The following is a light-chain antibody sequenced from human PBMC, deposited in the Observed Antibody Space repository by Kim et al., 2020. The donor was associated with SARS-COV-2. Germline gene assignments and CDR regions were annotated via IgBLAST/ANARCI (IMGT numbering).Light chain of an antibody. Sequence: SYELTQPPSVSVSPGQTATITCSGDRLGAKYACWYQQKPGQSPVLVIYQNNKRPSGIPERFSGSNSGNTATLTISGTQAMDEADYYCQTWDSSTYVFGTG. CDR3: QTWDSSTYV. CDR2: QNN. J-gene: IGLJ1*01. V-gene: IGLV3-1*01. CDR1: RLGAKY.